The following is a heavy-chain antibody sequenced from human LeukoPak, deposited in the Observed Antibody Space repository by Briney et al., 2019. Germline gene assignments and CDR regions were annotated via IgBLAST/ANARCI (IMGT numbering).Heavy chain of an antibody. D-gene: IGHD3-22*01. J-gene: IGHJ6*02. Sequence: GGSLRLSCAASGFTFSSYWMHWVRQAPGKGLVWVSRINSDGSSTSYADSVKGRFTISRDNAKNTLYLQMNSLRAEDTAVYYCAKSTKASSGYYLSYYYGMDVWGQGTTVTVSS. CDR1: GFTFSSYW. CDR2: INSDGSST. V-gene: IGHV3-74*01. CDR3: AKSTKASSGYYLSYYYGMDV.